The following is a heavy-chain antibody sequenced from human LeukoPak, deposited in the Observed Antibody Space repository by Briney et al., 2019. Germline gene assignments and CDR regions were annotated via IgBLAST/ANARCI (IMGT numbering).Heavy chain of an antibody. V-gene: IGHV4-39*07. D-gene: IGHD6-19*01. CDR3: ARVVAVAGSLPERYFQH. CDR1: GGSISSSSYY. Sequence: SETLSLTCTVSGGSISSSSYYWGWIRQTPGKGLEWIGSIYYSGSTNYNPSLKSRVTISVDTSKNQFSLKLSSVTAADTAVYYCARVVAVAGSLPERYFQHWGQGTLVTVSS. J-gene: IGHJ1*01. CDR2: IYYSGST.